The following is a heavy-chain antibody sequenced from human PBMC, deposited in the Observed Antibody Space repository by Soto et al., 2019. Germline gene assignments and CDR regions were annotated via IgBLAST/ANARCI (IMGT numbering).Heavy chain of an antibody. CDR1: GGTFSSYA. V-gene: IGHV1-69*13. Sequence: SVKVSCKASGGTFSSYAISWVRQAPGQGLEWMGGIIPIFGTANYAQKFQGRVTITADESTGTAYMELSSLRSEDTAVYYCARVGPSVSHYDAFDIWCQGTRVTVSS. CDR3: ARVGPSVSHYDAFDI. J-gene: IGHJ3*02. CDR2: IIPIFGTA. D-gene: IGHD3-16*01.